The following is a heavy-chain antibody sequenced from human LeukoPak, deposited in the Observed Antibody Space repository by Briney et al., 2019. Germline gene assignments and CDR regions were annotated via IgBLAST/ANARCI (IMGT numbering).Heavy chain of an antibody. Sequence: PSETLSLTCAVSGGSISSFYWSWIRQPAGKEPEWIGRVHTTGGTNYNPSLKSRLTMSVDTSKNQFSLHLTSVTAADTAVYYCAKGGESSLPFDYWGQGTLVTVSS. J-gene: IGHJ4*02. CDR3: AKGGESSLPFDY. CDR2: VHTTGGT. D-gene: IGHD3-10*01. V-gene: IGHV4-4*07. CDR1: GGSISSFY.